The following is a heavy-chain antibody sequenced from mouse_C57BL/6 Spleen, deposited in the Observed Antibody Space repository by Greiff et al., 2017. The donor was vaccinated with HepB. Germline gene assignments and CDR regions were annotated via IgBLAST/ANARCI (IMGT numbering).Heavy chain of an antibody. Sequence: EVKLQESVAELVRPGASVKLSCTASGFNIKNTYMHWVKQRPEQGLEWIGRIDPANGNTKYAPKFQGKATITADTSSNTAYLQLSSLTSEDTAIYYCARSYYYGSSYVFHWYFDVWGTGTTVTVSS. CDR2: IDPANGNT. J-gene: IGHJ1*03. CDR1: GFNIKNTY. D-gene: IGHD1-1*01. V-gene: IGHV14-3*01. CDR3: ARSYYYGSSYVFHWYFDV.